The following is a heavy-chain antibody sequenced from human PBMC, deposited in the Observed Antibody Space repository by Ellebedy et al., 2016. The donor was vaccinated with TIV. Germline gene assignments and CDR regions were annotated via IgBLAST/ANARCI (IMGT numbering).Heavy chain of an antibody. J-gene: IGHJ4*02. Sequence: PGGSLRLSCAASGFPFSNFAMSWVRQAPGKGLEWVPGFVGGGAERYADSVKGRFTISRDNSKNTVDLQMKSLRDEDTAVYFCAKDRTAGDGYWVFDSWGQGTLVTVSS. D-gene: IGHD5-18*01. CDR1: GFPFSNFA. CDR2: FVGGGA. V-gene: IGHV3-23*01. CDR3: AKDRTAGDGYWVFDS.